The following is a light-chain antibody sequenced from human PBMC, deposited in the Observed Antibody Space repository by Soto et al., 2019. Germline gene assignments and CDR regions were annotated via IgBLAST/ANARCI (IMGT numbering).Light chain of an antibody. CDR1: QSVSSSY. CDR2: GAS. CDR3: KQYGSSLYT. Sequence: EIVLTQSPGTLSLSPGERATLSCRASQSVSSSYLAWSQQKPGQAPRLLIYGASSRATGIPDRFSGSGSGTNFTLTISRLEPEDFAVYYCKQYGSSLYTVGQGTKLEI. J-gene: IGKJ2*01. V-gene: IGKV3-20*01.